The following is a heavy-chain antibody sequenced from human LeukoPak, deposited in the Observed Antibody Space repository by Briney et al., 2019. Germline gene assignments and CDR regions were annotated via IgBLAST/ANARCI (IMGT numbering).Heavy chain of an antibody. J-gene: IGHJ4*02. V-gene: IGHV4-59*08. D-gene: IGHD3-22*01. Sequence: SETLSLTCTVSGASISTYYWSWIRQPPGKGLEWIGYIYYSGSTNYNPSLKSRVTISVDTSKNLFSLELTSVTAADTAMYYCARVYPMRGPFDSWGQGTLVTVSS. CDR2: IYYSGST. CDR1: GASISTYY. CDR3: ARVYPMRGPFDS.